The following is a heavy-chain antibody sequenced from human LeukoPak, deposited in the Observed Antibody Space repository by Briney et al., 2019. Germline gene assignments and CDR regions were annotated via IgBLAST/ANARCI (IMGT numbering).Heavy chain of an antibody. CDR3: AQWGDFDVLAGYYVPDF. J-gene: IGHJ4*02. V-gene: IGHV3-23*01. Sequence: GGSLRLSCAASGCTFSNYAMSWVRQAPGKGLEWVSAITGSDGNTYYADPVKGRFTISRDNSKNTLYLQMNSLRAEDTAVYYCAQWGDFDVLAGYYVPDFWGQGTLVTVSS. CDR2: ITGSDGNT. CDR1: GCTFSNYA. D-gene: IGHD3-9*01.